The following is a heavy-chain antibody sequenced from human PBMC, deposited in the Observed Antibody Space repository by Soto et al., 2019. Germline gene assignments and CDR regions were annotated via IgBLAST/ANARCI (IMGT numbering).Heavy chain of an antibody. J-gene: IGHJ4*02. V-gene: IGHV2-5*01. CDR3: AHRGGATVGLYYFDY. D-gene: IGHD3-16*01. CDR1: GFSLSTTGVG. CDR2: IYWHDDE. Sequence: SCPTLVNPTQTLTLTCTFSGFSLSTTGVGVSWIRQPPGKALEWLALIYWHDDERYSPSLKSRLTITKDTSKNQVVLTMTNMDPVDTATYYCAHRGGATVGLYYFDYWGQGALVTVSS.